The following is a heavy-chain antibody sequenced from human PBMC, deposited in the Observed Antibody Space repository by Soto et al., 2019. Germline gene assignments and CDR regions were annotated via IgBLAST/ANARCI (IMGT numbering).Heavy chain of an antibody. J-gene: IGHJ4*02. Sequence: EVQLEQSGAEVKKPGESLRISCKGSGHSFTNYWISWVRQIPGKGLEWMGMIDPSDSYTTYSPSCQGHVTISADKSVSAAYRQWCSLRAADTAMYYCASNRFGEFPFDYWCQGTLVTVSS. D-gene: IGHD3-10*01. CDR2: IDPSDSYT. V-gene: IGHV5-10-1*01. CDR1: GHSFTNYW. CDR3: ASNRFGEFPFDY.